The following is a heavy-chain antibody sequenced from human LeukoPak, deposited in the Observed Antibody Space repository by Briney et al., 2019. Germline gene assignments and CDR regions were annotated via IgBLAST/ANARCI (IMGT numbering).Heavy chain of an antibody. V-gene: IGHV4-34*01. CDR3: ASVSCSSTSCYAFGDPNWFDP. CDR1: GGSFSGYY. D-gene: IGHD2-2*01. CDR2: INHREST. J-gene: IGHJ5*02. Sequence: KPSETLSLTCAVYGGSFSGYYWSWIRQPPGKGLEWIGEINHRESTNYNPSLKSRVTISVDTSKNQSSLKLSSVTAADTAVYYCASVSCSSTSCYAFGDPNWFDPWGQGTLVTVSS.